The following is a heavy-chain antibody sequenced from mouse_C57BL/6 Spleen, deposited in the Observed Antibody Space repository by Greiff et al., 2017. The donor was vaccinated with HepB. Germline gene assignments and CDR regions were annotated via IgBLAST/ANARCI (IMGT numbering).Heavy chain of an antibody. CDR1: GYTFTDYN. Sequence: EVQLQQSGPEPVKPGASVKIPCKASGYTFTDYNMDWVKQSHGKSLEWIGDINPNNGGTIYNQKFKGKATLTVDKSSSTAYMELRSLTSEDTAVYYCARGSIDWVFDYWGQGTTLTVSS. CDR2: INPNNGGT. D-gene: IGHD2-3*01. V-gene: IGHV1-18*01. CDR3: ARGSIDWVFDY. J-gene: IGHJ2*01.